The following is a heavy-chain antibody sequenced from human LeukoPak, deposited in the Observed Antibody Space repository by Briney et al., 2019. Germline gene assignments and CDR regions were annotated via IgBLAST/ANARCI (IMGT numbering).Heavy chain of an antibody. V-gene: IGHV3-74*01. CDR3: ARLYDYVWGSYRHFDY. J-gene: IGHJ4*02. Sequence: GGSLRLSCAASGFTFSSYWMNWVRQAPGKGLVWVSRIVSDGSSTTYADSVKGRFSISRDNAKNTLYLQMNSLRAEDTAVYYCARLYDYVWGSYRHFDYWGQGTLVTVSS. CDR2: IVSDGSST. CDR1: GFTFSSYW. D-gene: IGHD3-16*02.